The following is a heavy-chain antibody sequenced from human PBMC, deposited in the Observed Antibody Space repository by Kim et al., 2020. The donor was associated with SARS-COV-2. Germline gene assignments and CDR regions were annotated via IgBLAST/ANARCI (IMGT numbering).Heavy chain of an antibody. CDR3: ARDRTLGYDILTGYYGPRGRYYGMDV. D-gene: IGHD3-9*01. CDR2: IIPIFGTA. V-gene: IGHV1-69*13. Sequence: SVKVSCKASGGTFSSYAISWVRQAPGQGLEWMGGIIPIFGTANYAQKFQGRVTITADESTSTAYMELSSLRSEDTAVYYCARDRTLGYDILTGYYGPRGRYYGMDVWGQGTPVTVSS. J-gene: IGHJ6*02. CDR1: GGTFSSYA.